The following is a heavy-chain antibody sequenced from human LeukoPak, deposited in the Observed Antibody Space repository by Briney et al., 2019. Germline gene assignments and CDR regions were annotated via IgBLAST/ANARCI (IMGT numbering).Heavy chain of an antibody. CDR3: ARDQLLLGDDY. Sequence: GSSVKVSCKASGGTFSSYAISWVRQAPGQGLEWMGWINPNSGGTNYAQKFQGRVTMTRDTSISTAYMELSRLRSDDTAVYYCARDQLLLGDDYWGQGTLVTVSS. D-gene: IGHD2-15*01. J-gene: IGHJ4*02. V-gene: IGHV1-2*02. CDR2: INPNSGGT. CDR1: GGTFSSYA.